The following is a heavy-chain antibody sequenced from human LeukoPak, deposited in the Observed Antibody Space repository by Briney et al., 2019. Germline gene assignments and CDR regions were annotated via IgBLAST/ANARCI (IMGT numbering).Heavy chain of an antibody. CDR1: GFTLTNYA. CDR3: AKVPYSDYGSGRPPFMDV. J-gene: IGHJ6*02. Sequence: GGSLRLSCVASGFTLTNYAMSWSRQAPGKGLEWVSTISNTGTDTYYADSVQGRFTISRDNSENTLYLQMNNLRAEDTAIYYCAKVPYSDYGSGRPPFMDVWGQGTTVAVSS. D-gene: IGHD3-10*01. CDR2: ISNTGTDT. V-gene: IGHV3-23*01.